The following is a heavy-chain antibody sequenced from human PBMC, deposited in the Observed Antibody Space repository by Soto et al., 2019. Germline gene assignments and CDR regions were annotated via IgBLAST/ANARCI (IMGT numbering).Heavy chain of an antibody. CDR1: GFTFSSYA. CDR3: ARDLGYDSSGYPYYYYGMDV. D-gene: IGHD3-22*01. J-gene: IGHJ6*02. CDR2: ISYDGSNK. V-gene: IGHV3-30-3*01. Sequence: GGSLRLSCAASGFTFSSYAMHWVRQAPGKGLEWVAVISYDGSNKYYADSVKGRFTISRDNSKNTLYLQMNSLRAEDTAVYYCARDLGYDSSGYPYYYYGMDVWGQGTTVTVSS.